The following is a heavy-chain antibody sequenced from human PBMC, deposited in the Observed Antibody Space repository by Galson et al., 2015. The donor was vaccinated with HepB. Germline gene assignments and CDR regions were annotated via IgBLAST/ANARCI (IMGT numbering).Heavy chain of an antibody. CDR3: ARVEGYGSGSYYNFWFDP. D-gene: IGHD3-10*01. CDR2: IYHSGST. V-gene: IGHV4-4*02. Sequence: QPPGKGLEWIGEIYHSGSTNYNPSLKSRVVISVDKSKNQFSLKLKSVTAADTAVYYCARVEGYGSGSYYNFWFDPWGQGTLVTVSS. J-gene: IGHJ5*02.